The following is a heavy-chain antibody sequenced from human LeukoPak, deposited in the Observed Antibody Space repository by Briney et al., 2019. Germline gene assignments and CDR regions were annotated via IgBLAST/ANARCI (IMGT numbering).Heavy chain of an antibody. CDR3: ARGDSSGYLYYFDY. D-gene: IGHD3-22*01. Sequence: TSETLSLTCAVYGGSFSGYYWSWIRQPPGKGLEWIGEINHSGSTNYNPSLKSRVTISVDTSKNQFSLKLSSVTAADTAVYYCARGDSSGYLYYFDYWGQGTLVTVSS. V-gene: IGHV4-34*01. J-gene: IGHJ4*02. CDR2: INHSGST. CDR1: GGSFSGYY.